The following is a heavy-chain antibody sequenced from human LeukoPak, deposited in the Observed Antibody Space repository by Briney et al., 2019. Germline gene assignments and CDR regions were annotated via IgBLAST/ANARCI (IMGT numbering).Heavy chain of an antibody. D-gene: IGHD3-9*01. CDR3: ARGGYFDWFPFDY. V-gene: IGHV4-31*03. CDR2: IYYSGST. CDR1: GGSISSGGYY. Sequence: PSETLSLTCTVSGGSISSGGYYWSWIRQHPGKGLEWIGYIYYSGSTYYNPSLKSRVTISVDTSKNQFSLKLSSVTAADTAVYYCARGGYFDWFPFDYWGQGTLVTVSS. J-gene: IGHJ4*02.